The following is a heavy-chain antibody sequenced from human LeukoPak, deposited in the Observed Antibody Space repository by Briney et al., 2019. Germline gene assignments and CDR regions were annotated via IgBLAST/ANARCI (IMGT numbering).Heavy chain of an antibody. CDR3: ARYYYDSRGYYYYYFDY. J-gene: IGHJ4*02. V-gene: IGHV6-1*01. CDR2: TYYRSKWSN. CDR1: GDSVSSNSAA. D-gene: IGHD3-22*01. Sequence: SQTLSLTCAISGDSVSSNSAAWNWIRQSPSRGLEWLGRTYYRSKWSNDYAVSVKSRITINPDTSRNQFSLQLDSVTPEDTAVYYCARYYYDSRGYYYYYFDYWGQGTLVTVSS.